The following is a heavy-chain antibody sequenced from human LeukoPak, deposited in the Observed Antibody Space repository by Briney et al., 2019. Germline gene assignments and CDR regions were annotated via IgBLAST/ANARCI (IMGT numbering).Heavy chain of an antibody. V-gene: IGHV4-30-2*01. D-gene: IGHD2-15*01. CDR3: ARVSGSTLSAFDI. Sequence: SETLSLTCTVSGGSISSGGYSWSWIRQPPGKGLEWIGYIYHSGSTYYNPSLKSRVTISVDRSKNQFSLKLSSVTAADTAVYYCARVSGSTLSAFDIWGQGTMVTVSS. CDR2: IYHSGST. J-gene: IGHJ3*02. CDR1: GGSISSGGYS.